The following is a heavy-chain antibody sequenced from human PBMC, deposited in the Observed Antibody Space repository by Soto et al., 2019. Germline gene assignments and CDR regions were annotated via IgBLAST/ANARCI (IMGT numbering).Heavy chain of an antibody. J-gene: IGHJ6*02. CDR1: GFTFTSSA. D-gene: IGHD6-13*01. CDR3: AADGYSSSWSQGYYYCYGMNV. Sequence: SVKVSCKASGFTFTSSAVQWVRQARGQRLEWIGWIVVGSGNTNYAQKFQERVTITRDMSTSTAYMELSSLRSEDTAVYYCAADGYSSSWSQGYYYCYGMNVWGQGTTVTVSS. V-gene: IGHV1-58*01. CDR2: IVVGSGNT.